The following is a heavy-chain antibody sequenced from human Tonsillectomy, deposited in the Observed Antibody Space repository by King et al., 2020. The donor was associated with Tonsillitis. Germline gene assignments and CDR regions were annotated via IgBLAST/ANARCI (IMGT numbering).Heavy chain of an antibody. V-gene: IGHV1-24*01. CDR1: GHNLNELS. CDR3: ATGRYFDWLAFGY. Sequence: QLVQSGAEVKTPGASVRVSCKISGHNLNELSMHWGRQAPGKGLEWMGGFDPEDGETKYAQKFQGRVTMTEDASTDTAYMDLSSLRSDDTAVYYCATGRYFDWLAFGYWGQGTLVTVSS. J-gene: IGHJ4*02. CDR2: FDPEDGET. D-gene: IGHD3-9*01.